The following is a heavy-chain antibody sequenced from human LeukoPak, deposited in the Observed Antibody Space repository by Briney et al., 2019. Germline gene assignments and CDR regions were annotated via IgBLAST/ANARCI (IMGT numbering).Heavy chain of an antibody. CDR2: IYTGVST. CDR1: GFTVSNNY. Sequence: PGGSLRLSCAASGFTVSNNYMSWVRQAPGKGLKWVSVIYTGVSTYYADSVKGRFAISRDNSKNTLYLQMNSLRAEDTGVYYCARVRPHPIIDVWGKGTTVTVSS. D-gene: IGHD6-6*01. CDR3: ARVRPHPIIDV. V-gene: IGHV3-53*01. J-gene: IGHJ6*03.